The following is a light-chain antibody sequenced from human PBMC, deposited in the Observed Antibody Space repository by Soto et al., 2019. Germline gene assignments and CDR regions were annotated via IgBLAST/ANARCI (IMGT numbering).Light chain of an antibody. Sequence: QSVLTQPPSASGTPGQRVTISCSGSSSNIGSNTVNWYQQLPGTAPKLLIYCNNQRPSGVPDRFSGSKSGTSASLAISGLQSEDEADYYCAAWDASLNGPVFGGGTKLTVL. V-gene: IGLV1-44*01. CDR1: SSNIGSNT. CDR3: AAWDASLNGPV. CDR2: CNN. J-gene: IGLJ2*01.